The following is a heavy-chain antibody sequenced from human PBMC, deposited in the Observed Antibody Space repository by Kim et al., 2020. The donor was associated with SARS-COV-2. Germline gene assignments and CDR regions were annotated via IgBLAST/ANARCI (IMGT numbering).Heavy chain of an antibody. CDR1: GFTFSSYW. J-gene: IGHJ5*02. D-gene: IGHD4-17*01. CDR3: ARIPTVTKYAFVWFDP. V-gene: IGHV3-7*01. CDR2: IKQDGSEK. Sequence: GGSLRLSCAASGFTFSSYWMSWVRQAPGKGLEWVANIKQDGSEKYYVDSVKGRFTISRDNAKNSLYLQMNSLRAEDTAVYYCARIPTVTKYAFVWFDPWGQGTLVTVSS.